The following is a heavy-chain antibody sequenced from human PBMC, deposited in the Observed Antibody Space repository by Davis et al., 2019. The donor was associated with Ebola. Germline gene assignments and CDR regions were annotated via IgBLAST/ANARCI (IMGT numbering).Heavy chain of an antibody. V-gene: IGHV1-2*02. Sequence: ASVKVSCKASGYTFTGYYMHWVRQAPGQGLEWMGWINPNSGGTNYAQECQGRVTMTRDTSISTAYMELSRLRSDDTAVYYCARVEILWFGELLYANQNWFDPWGQGTLVTVSS. CDR3: ARVEILWFGELLYANQNWFDP. D-gene: IGHD3-10*01. J-gene: IGHJ5*02. CDR2: INPNSGGT. CDR1: GYTFTGYY.